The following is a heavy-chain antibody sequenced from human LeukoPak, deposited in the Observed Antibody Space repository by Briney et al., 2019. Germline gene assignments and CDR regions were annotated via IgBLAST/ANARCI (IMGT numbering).Heavy chain of an antibody. CDR2: FDPEDGET. J-gene: IGHJ4*02. D-gene: IGHD1-26*01. V-gene: IGHV1-24*01. Sequence: GASVKVSFKVSGYTLTELSMHRVRQAPGKGLEWMGGFDPEDGETIYAQKFQGRVTMTEDTSTDTAYMELSSLRSEDTAVYYCATVTRGWEPYFDYWGQGTLVTVSS. CDR1: GYTLTELS. CDR3: ATVTRGWEPYFDY.